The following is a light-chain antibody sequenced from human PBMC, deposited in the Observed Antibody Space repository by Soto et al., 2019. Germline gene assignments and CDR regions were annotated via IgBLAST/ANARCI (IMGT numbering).Light chain of an antibody. CDR1: QNISSW. Sequence: DIETTQSPSKVSVSLGQRVKITFTSSQNISSWLAWYQQKPGKGPKLLIYKASALKSGVPSRFSGSGSGTEFTLTIGSLQTDDFATYSCKHYNSYSEAFGQGTKVDIK. J-gene: IGKJ1*01. V-gene: IGKV1-5*03. CDR2: KAS. CDR3: KHYNSYSEA.